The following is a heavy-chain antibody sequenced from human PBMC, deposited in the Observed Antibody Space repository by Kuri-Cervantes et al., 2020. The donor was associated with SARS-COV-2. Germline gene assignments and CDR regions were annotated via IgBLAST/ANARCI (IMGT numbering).Heavy chain of an antibody. CDR2: IWYDGSNK. V-gene: IGHV3-33*08. CDR1: GFSFSSYG. J-gene: IGHJ4*02. CDR3: ARVGWGSPFDY. Sequence: GGSLRLSCAASGFSFSSYGMHWVRQAPGKGLEWVAVIWYDGSNKYYADSVKGRFTISRDNSKNSLYLQMNSLRAEDTAVYYCARVGWGSPFDYWGQGTLVTASS. D-gene: IGHD7-27*01.